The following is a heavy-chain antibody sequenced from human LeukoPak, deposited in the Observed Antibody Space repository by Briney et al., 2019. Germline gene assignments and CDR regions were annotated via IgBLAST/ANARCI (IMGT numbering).Heavy chain of an antibody. CDR2: IYYSGST. CDR1: GGSISSSSYY. D-gene: IGHD3-9*01. J-gene: IGHJ6*02. CDR3: ARDKVRGLRYQDGMDV. Sequence: PSETLSLTCTVSGGSISSSSYYWGWIRQPPGKGLEWIGSIYYSGSTYYNPSLKSRVTISIDTSKNQFSLKLSSVTAADTAVYYCARDKVRGLRYQDGMDVWGQGTTVTVSS. V-gene: IGHV4-39*02.